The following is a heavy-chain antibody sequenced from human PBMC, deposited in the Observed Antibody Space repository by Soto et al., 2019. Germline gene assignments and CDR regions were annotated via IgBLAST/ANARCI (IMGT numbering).Heavy chain of an antibody. D-gene: IGHD2-15*01. CDR3: ARDNPATHRKPIPTDY. Sequence: ASVKVSCKASGYTFTSYGISWVRQAPGQGLEWMGWISAYNGNTNYAQKLQGRVTMTTDTSTSTAYMELRSLRSDDTAVCYCARDNPATHRKPIPTDYWGQGTLVTVSS. CDR1: GYTFTSYG. V-gene: IGHV1-18*01. J-gene: IGHJ4*02. CDR2: ISAYNGNT.